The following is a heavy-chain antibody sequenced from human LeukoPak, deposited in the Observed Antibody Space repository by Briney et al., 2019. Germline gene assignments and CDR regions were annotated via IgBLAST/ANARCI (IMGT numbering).Heavy chain of an antibody. D-gene: IGHD2-2*02. CDR3: ARDLDIVVVPAAVPLDY. CDR2: ISYDGSNK. J-gene: IGHJ4*02. Sequence: GGSLRLSCAASGFTFSSYAMHWVRQAPGKGLEWVAVISYDGSNKYYADSVKGRFTISRDNSKNTLYLQMNSLRAEDTAVYYCARDLDIVVVPAAVPLDYWGQGTLVTVSS. V-gene: IGHV3-30-3*01. CDR1: GFTFSSYA.